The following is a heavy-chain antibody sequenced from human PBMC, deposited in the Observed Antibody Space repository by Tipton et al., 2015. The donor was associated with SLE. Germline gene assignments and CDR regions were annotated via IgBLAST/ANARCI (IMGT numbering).Heavy chain of an antibody. V-gene: IGHV3-74*01. CDR1: GFTFSSQA. J-gene: IGHJ4*02. Sequence: GSLRLSCTASGFTFSSQAMSWVRQAPGKGLVWVARIDRDGSSTSYADSVKGRFTMSRDNAKNTVYLQMNSLRAEDTAVYYCARGLFSDYGIDSWGQGTLVTVSS. CDR2: IDRDGSST. D-gene: IGHD4-17*01. CDR3: ARGLFSDYGIDS.